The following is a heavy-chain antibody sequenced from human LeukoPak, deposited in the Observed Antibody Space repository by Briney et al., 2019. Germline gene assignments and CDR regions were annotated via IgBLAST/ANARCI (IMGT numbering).Heavy chain of an antibody. CDR2: IYTSGTT. D-gene: IGHD6-19*01. CDR3: ARGKVVAGTPGQNSWDH. CDR1: GGSISNYY. V-gene: IGHV4-4*07. Sequence: SETLSLTCTVSGGSISNYYWNWIRQPAGKGLEWIGRIYTSGTTNYNPSLKSRVSMSVDKSKNQFSLKLSSVTAADTAVYYCARGKVVAGTPGQNSWDHWGQGTLVTVSS. J-gene: IGHJ4*02.